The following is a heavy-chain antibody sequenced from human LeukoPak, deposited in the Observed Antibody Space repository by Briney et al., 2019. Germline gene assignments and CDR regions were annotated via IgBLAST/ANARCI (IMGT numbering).Heavy chain of an antibody. D-gene: IGHD3-10*01. CDR1: GFTFSSYD. V-gene: IGHV3-49*04. J-gene: IGHJ4*02. CDR3: TRDRGAYGTFDF. CDR2: IRSKDDGGTT. Sequence: GGSLRLSCAASGFTFSSYDMTWVRQAPGKGLEWVGLIRSKDDGGTTEYAASVTGSFTISRDDAKSIAYLQMSSLKTEDTAVYYCTRDRGAYGTFDFWGQGTLVTVSS.